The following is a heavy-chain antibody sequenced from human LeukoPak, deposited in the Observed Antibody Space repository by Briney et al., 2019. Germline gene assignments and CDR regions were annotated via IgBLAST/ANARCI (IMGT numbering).Heavy chain of an antibody. CDR1: GYTLTELS. V-gene: IGHV1-24*01. CDR2: FDPEDGET. J-gene: IGHJ5*02. Sequence: ASLKVSCKVSGYTLTELSMHWVRQAPGKGLEWMGGFDPEDGETIYAQKFQGRVTMTEDTSTDTAYMELSSLRSEDTAVYYCATDPRIVGATILEFDPWGQGTLVTVSS. CDR3: ATDPRIVGATILEFDP. D-gene: IGHD1-26*01.